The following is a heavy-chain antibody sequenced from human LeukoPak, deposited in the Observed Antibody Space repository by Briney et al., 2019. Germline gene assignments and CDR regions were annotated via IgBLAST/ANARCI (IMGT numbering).Heavy chain of an antibody. V-gene: IGHV4-34*01. CDR3: ERGVPTPSDIGSYERGYYYFDN. CDR1: GGSFTNYQ. Sequence: SETLSLTCAVSGGSFTNYQWSSGRQSPGKGLEWIGKINHSGSSNYNSSLKTRVTVSLEAPKNHFSLELRSVTAADTAVYYCERGVPTPSDIGSYERGYYYFDNWGQGTLVTVSS. J-gene: IGHJ4*02. D-gene: IGHD2-15*01. CDR2: INHSGSS.